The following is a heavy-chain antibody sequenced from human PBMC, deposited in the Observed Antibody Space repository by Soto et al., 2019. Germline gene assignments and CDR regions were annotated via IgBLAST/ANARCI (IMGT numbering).Heavy chain of an antibody. CDR3: ARGPILPGATSWVAP. Sequence: QVQLVQSGAEVKTPGSSVEVSCKASGGIFSSFSITWVRQVPGHGLEWMGGIIPMTGTPNYAEKFQGRLTLTADVSTRTANLVLSSLTSEDPAVYYCARGPILPGATSWVAPWGQGTVVIVSS. CDR2: IIPMTGTP. V-gene: IGHV1-69*01. D-gene: IGHD1-1*01. J-gene: IGHJ5*02. CDR1: GGIFSSFS.